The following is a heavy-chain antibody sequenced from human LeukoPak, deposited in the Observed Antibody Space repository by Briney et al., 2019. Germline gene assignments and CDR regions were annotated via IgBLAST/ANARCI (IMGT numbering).Heavy chain of an antibody. Sequence: GGSLRLSCAASGFTCSNNYVSWVRQAPGMGLEWVSAIHSSGATCYADSVKGRFTISRDTSKNTLYLQISSLRVEDTAVYYCIVFGDSNHWGQGTLVTVSS. CDR3: IVFGDSNH. CDR1: GFTCSNNY. CDR2: IHSSGAT. J-gene: IGHJ5*02. D-gene: IGHD4-17*01. V-gene: IGHV3-53*01.